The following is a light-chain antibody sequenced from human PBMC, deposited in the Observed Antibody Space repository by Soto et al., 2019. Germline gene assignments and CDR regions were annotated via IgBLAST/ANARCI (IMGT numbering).Light chain of an antibody. Sequence: EVVMTQYPSTLPVSPGERATLSCRASQSVTTNLAWYQQKPGQAPRLLISGASIRATGIPARFSGSGSGTEFTFSISSLQSEDSAVYYCQHYNKWPWAFGQGTKV. J-gene: IGKJ1*01. V-gene: IGKV3-15*01. CDR2: GAS. CDR3: QHYNKWPWA. CDR1: QSVTTN.